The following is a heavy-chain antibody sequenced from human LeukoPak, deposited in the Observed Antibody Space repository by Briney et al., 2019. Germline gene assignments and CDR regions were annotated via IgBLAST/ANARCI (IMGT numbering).Heavy chain of an antibody. CDR2: INPSGGST. D-gene: IGHD3-10*01. Sequence: ASVKVSCKASGYTFTSYYMHWVRQAPGQGLEWMGIINPSGGSTSYAQKFQGRVTISADRSISTAYLQWSSLKASDTAMYYCARPYYGSGYYEYWGQGTLVTVSS. CDR3: ARPYYGSGYYEY. CDR1: GYTFTSYY. J-gene: IGHJ4*02. V-gene: IGHV1-46*01.